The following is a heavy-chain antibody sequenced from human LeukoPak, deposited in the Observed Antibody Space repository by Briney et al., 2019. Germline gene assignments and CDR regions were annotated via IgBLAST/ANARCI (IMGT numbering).Heavy chain of an antibody. CDR2: INTNTGNP. Sequence: ASVKVSCKASGYTFTTYGISWVRQAPGQGLEWMGWINTNTGNPTYAQGFTGRFVFSLDTSISTTYLEITSLRTDDTAVYYCARDMASIRFDTWGQGTLVTVSS. CDR3: ARDMASIRFDT. CDR1: GYTFTTYG. D-gene: IGHD5-24*01. V-gene: IGHV7-4-1*02. J-gene: IGHJ5*02.